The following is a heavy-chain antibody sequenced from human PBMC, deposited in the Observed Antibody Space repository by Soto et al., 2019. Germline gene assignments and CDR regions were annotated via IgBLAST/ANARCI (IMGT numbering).Heavy chain of an antibody. D-gene: IGHD6-25*01. V-gene: IGHV3-23*01. CDR3: ARKPSGFDS. J-gene: IGHJ5*01. Sequence: EVQLLESGGGLVQPGGSLRLSCAASGFTFSRHAMTWVRQAPGKGLEWVSSISENSGGTYYADSVKGRFTISRDNSKNALYLQMNSLRPEDTALYYCARKPSGFDSWGQGTLVTVSS. CDR1: GFTFSRHA. CDR2: ISENSGGT.